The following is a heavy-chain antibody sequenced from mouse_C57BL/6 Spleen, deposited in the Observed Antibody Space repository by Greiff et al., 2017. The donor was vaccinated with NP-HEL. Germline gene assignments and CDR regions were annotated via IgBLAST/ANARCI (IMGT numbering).Heavy chain of an antibody. V-gene: IGHV1-54*01. CDR1: GYAFTNYL. J-gene: IGHJ4*01. CDR3: ARRSLLSEAMDY. CDR2: INPGSGGT. D-gene: IGHD1-3*01. Sequence: VQLQQSGAELVRPGTSVKVSCKASGYAFTNYLIEWVKQRPGQGLEWIGVINPGSGGTNYNEKFKGKATLTADKSSSTAYMQLSSLTSEDSAVYFCARRSLLSEAMDYWGQGTSVTVSS.